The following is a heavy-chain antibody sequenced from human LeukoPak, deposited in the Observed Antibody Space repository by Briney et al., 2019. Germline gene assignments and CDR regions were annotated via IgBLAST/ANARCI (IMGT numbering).Heavy chain of an antibody. CDR1: GFTFDDYA. Sequence: GGSLRLSCAASGFTFDDYAMHWVRQAPGKGLEWVSGISWNSGSIGYADSVKGRFTISRDNSKNTLYLQMNSLRAEDTAVYYCARGLVDDDAFDIWGQGTMVTVSS. V-gene: IGHV3-9*01. CDR2: ISWNSGSI. D-gene: IGHD2-21*01. CDR3: ARGLVDDDAFDI. J-gene: IGHJ3*02.